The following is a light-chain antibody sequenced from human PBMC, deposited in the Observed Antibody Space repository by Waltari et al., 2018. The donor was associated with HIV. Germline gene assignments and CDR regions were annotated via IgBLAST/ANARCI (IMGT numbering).Light chain of an antibody. CDR2: DVE. Sequence: SAVTQPASGSGLPGQSITISGSGDDSDVGIYILLSWYQHFPGAPPKLILYDVERRASGLSHRFSGSKSANTASLTISALRAEDEGHYYCASFLGDNTIVFGGVTKVTVL. J-gene: IGLJ2*01. CDR3: ASFLGDNTIV. CDR1: DSDVGIYIL. V-gene: IGLV2-14*01.